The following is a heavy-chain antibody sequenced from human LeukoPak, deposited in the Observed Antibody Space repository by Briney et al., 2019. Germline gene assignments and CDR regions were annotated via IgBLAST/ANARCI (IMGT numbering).Heavy chain of an antibody. D-gene: IGHD5-24*01. CDR3: ARDRADGYNWAPFDP. Sequence: SGTLSLTCAVSGGSISSDNWWSWVRQPPGKGLEWIGEIYHSGSANYNPSLKSRVTISVDTSKNQFSLKLSSVTAADTAVYYCARDRADGYNWAPFDPWGQETLVTVSS. J-gene: IGHJ5*02. CDR2: IYHSGSA. V-gene: IGHV4-4*02. CDR1: GGSISSDNW.